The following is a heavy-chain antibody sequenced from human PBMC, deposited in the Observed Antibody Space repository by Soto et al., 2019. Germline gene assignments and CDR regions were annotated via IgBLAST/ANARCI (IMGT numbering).Heavy chain of an antibody. CDR1: GGSISSGGYY. V-gene: IGHV4-31*03. D-gene: IGHD3-22*01. CDR2: IYYSGST. Sequence: SETLSLTCTVSGGSISSGGYYWSWIRQHPGKGPEWIGYIYYSGSTYYNPSLKSRVTISVDTSKNQFSLKLSSVTAADTAVYYCARFPHYYDSSGYYAAFDIWGQGTMVTVSS. CDR3: ARFPHYYDSSGYYAAFDI. J-gene: IGHJ3*02.